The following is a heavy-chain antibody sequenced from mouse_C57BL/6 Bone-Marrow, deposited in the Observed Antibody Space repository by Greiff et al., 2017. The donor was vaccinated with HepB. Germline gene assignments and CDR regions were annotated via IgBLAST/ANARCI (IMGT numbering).Heavy chain of an antibody. J-gene: IGHJ2*01. D-gene: IGHD2-4*01. CDR3: ARPDYDYDGYYFDY. Sequence: VQLQQPGAELVKPGASVKMSCKASGYTFTSYWITWVKQRPGQGLEWIGDIYPGSGSTNYNEKFKSKATLTVDTSSSTAYMQLSSLTSEDSAVYYWARPDYDYDGYYFDYWGQGTTLTVSS. V-gene: IGHV1-55*01. CDR2: IYPGSGST. CDR1: GYTFTSYW.